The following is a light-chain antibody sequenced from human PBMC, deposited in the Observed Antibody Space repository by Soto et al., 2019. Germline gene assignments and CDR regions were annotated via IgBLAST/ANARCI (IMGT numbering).Light chain of an antibody. V-gene: IGKV1-39*01. CDR3: QQSYSTLWT. J-gene: IGKJ1*01. CDR2: AAS. CDR1: QSISSY. Sequence: DIQMTQSPSSLSASVGDRATITCRASQSISSYLNWYQQKPGKAPQLLIYAASSLQSGVPSRFSGSGSGTDFTLTISSLQPEDFATYYCQQSYSTLWTFGQGTKVDI.